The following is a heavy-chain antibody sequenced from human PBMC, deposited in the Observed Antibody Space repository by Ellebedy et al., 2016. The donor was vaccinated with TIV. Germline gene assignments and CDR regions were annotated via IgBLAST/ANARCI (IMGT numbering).Heavy chain of an antibody. Sequence: SETLSLTXTVSGYSISSGYYWGWIRQPPGKGLEWIGSIYHSGSTYYNPSLKSRVTISVDTSKNQFSLKLSSVTAADTAVYYCARPFYYGSGSYYGWFDPWGQGTLVTVSS. V-gene: IGHV4-38-2*02. CDR2: IYHSGST. CDR1: GYSISSGYY. CDR3: ARPFYYGSGSYYGWFDP. D-gene: IGHD3-10*01. J-gene: IGHJ5*02.